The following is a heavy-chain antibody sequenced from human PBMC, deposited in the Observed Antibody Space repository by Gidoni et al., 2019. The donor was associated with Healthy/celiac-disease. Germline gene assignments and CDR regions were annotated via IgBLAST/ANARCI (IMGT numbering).Heavy chain of an antibody. Sequence: QVQLQQWGAGLLKPSETLSLTCAVYGGSFSGYYWSWIRQPPGKGLEWIGEINHSGSTNYNPSLKSRVTISVDTSKNQFSLKLSSVTAADTAVYYCARGPSDYIFMTQRWFDPWGQGTLVTVSS. V-gene: IGHV4-34*01. D-gene: IGHD4-4*01. CDR2: INHSGST. J-gene: IGHJ5*02. CDR1: GGSFSGYY. CDR3: ARGPSDYIFMTQRWFDP.